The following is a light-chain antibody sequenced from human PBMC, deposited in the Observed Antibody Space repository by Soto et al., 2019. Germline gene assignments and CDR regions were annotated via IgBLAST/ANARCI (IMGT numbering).Light chain of an antibody. Sequence: EIVMTQSPATLSVSPGERATLSCRASQTISSNLAWHQQKPGQAPRLLIYGASARATGVPARFSGSGSGTEFTLTISSLQSEDFAVYYCQKYDTWPLTFGGGTKVEIK. CDR3: QKYDTWPLT. CDR1: QTISSN. J-gene: IGKJ4*01. V-gene: IGKV3-15*01. CDR2: GAS.